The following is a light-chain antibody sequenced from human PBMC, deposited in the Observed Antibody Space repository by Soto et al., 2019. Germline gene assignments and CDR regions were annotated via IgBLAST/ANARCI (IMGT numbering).Light chain of an antibody. CDR1: SSNIGSNT. CDR3: AAWDDSLDGRV. J-gene: IGLJ1*01. CDR2: TNN. V-gene: IGLV1-44*01. Sequence: VLTQSPSASGTRGQRVTISCSGSSSNIGSNTVNWYQQLPGTAPKLLIYTNNQRPSGVPDRFSGSKSGTSASLAISGLXSEDEADYYCAAWDDSLDGRVFGTGTKVTLL.